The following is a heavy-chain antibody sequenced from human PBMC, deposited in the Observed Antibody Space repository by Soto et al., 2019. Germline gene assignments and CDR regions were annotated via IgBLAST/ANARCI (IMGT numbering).Heavy chain of an antibody. CDR1: GGSISSGGYY. Sequence: QVQLQESGPGLVKPSQTLSLTCTVSGGSISSGGYYWSWIRQHPGKGLEWIGYIYYSGSTYYNPSLKSRVTITVDTSKNQFSLKLSSLTAADTAVYYCARVVKRVRKHAFDIWGQGTMVTVSS. D-gene: IGHD3-10*01. CDR3: ARVVKRVRKHAFDI. J-gene: IGHJ3*02. CDR2: IYYSGST. V-gene: IGHV4-31*03.